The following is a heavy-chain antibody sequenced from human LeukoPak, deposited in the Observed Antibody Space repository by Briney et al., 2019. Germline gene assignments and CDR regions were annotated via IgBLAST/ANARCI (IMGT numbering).Heavy chain of an antibody. CDR3: ARIGNSYYYDSSGLDAFDI. D-gene: IGHD3-22*01. Sequence: PSETLSLTCTVSGGSISSSSYYWGWIRQPPGKGLEWLGSIYYSGSTYYNPSLKSRVTISVGTSKNQFSLKLSSVTAADTAVYYCARIGNSYYYDSSGLDAFDIWGQGTMVTVSS. CDR1: GGSISSSSYY. CDR2: IYYSGST. J-gene: IGHJ3*02. V-gene: IGHV4-39*01.